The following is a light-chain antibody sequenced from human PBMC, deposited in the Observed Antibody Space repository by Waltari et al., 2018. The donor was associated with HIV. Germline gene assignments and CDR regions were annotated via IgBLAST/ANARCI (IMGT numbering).Light chain of an antibody. Sequence: QSALTQPASVSGSPGQSITISCTGTSRDVGGYTYVSWYQQHPGKAPKLMIYEVSNRPSGVSNRFSGSKSGNTASLTISGLQAEDEADYYCSSYTSSSPWVFGGGTKLTVL. CDR2: EVS. CDR1: SRDVGGYTY. J-gene: IGLJ3*02. CDR3: SSYTSSSPWV. V-gene: IGLV2-14*01.